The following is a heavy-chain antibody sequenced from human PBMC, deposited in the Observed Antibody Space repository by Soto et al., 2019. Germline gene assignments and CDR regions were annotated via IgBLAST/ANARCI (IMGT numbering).Heavy chain of an antibody. CDR3: VVMGNVAVSNPRSFDY. Sequence: QVQLVQSGAEVKKPGSSVKVSCKASGATFSGYAINWVRQAPGQGPEWLGRIVPIFETLNYAERFQGRVAITADESTTTVYMELTNLTHEDTAVYYCVVMGNVAVSNPRSFDYWGQGTQVTVSS. V-gene: IGHV1-69*18. D-gene: IGHD6-19*01. CDR1: GATFSGYA. J-gene: IGHJ4*02. CDR2: IVPIFETL.